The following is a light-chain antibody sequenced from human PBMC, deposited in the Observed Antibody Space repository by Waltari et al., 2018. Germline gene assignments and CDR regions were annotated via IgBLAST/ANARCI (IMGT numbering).Light chain of an antibody. J-gene: IGLJ3*02. CDR2: YKSDSDN. CDR1: SGISVSTYS. CDR3: MILHNSAVV. V-gene: IGLV5-45*01. Sequence: QAVLTQPASLSASPGASVSLTCTLRSGISVSTYSIYWYQQRPGSPPHFLVRYKSDSDNQQGSGVPSRFSGSKDTSANAGVLLISGLQSADEADYYCMILHNSAVVFGGGTKLTVL.